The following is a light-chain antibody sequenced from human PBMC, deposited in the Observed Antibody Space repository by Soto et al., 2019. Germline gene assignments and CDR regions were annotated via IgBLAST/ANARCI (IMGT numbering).Light chain of an antibody. Sequence: DIPMTQSPSSLSASVGARVTISCQASQDIGDSLNWYQQKEGRTPKLLIYDSLHLEPGVPSRFSGSSSGTRFSLTNTSMQPEDVATYYCQQYGSLPITFGQGTQL. CDR2: DSL. CDR1: QDIGDS. V-gene: IGKV1-33*01. CDR3: QQYGSLPIT. J-gene: IGKJ5*01.